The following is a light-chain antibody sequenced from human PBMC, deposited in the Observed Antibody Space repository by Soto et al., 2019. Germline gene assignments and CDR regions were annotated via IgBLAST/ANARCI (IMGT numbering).Light chain of an antibody. J-gene: IGKJ1*01. V-gene: IGKV3-15*01. CDR2: GAS. Sequence: TVMTQSPATLSVSPVGRSTLSFMASQSVSTNLAWYQQKPGQAPRLLMYGASTRATGIPARFSGSGSGTDFTLTISRLEPEDFAVCYCQQYGSSPRTFGQGTKVDIK. CDR3: QQYGSSPRT. CDR1: QSVSTN.